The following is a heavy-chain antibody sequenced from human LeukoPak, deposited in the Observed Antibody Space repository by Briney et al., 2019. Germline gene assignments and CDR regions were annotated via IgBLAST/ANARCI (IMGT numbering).Heavy chain of an antibody. J-gene: IGHJ4*02. CDR1: GYTFTSYY. V-gene: IGHV1-46*01. D-gene: IGHD4-17*01. Sequence: ASVKVSCKASGYTFTSYYMHWVRQAPGQGLEWMGIINPSGGSTSYAQKFQGRVTITADESTSTAYMELSSLRSEDTAVYYCARVARVATVTYYFDYWGQGTLVTVSS. CDR2: INPSGGST. CDR3: ARVARVATVTYYFDY.